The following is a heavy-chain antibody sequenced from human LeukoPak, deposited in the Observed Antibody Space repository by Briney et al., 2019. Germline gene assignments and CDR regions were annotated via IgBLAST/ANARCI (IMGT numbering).Heavy chain of an antibody. V-gene: IGHV5-51*01. J-gene: IGHJ5*02. D-gene: IGHD2-15*01. CDR1: GYSFTSYW. CDR2: IYPGDSDT. Sequence: GESLKISCKGSGYSFTSYWIGWVRQMPGKGLKWMGIIYPGDSDTRYSPSFQGQVTISADKSISTAYLQWSSLKASDTAMYYCARQYYCSGGSCYYPASDNWFDPWGQGTLVTVSS. CDR3: ARQYYCSGGSCYYPASDNWFDP.